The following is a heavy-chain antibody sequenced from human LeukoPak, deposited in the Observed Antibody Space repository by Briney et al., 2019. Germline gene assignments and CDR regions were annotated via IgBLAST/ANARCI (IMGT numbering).Heavy chain of an antibody. V-gene: IGHV4-4*02. CDR3: ARRRQEINSYGPYGPRYWYFDL. Sequence: SETLSLTCAVSGGSISSSNWWSWVRQPPGKGLEWIGEIYHSGSTNYNPSLKSRVTISVDKSKNQFSLKLSSVTAADTAVYYCARRRQEINSYGPYGPRYWYFDLWGRGTLVTVSS. CDR2: IYHSGST. D-gene: IGHD5-18*01. J-gene: IGHJ2*01. CDR1: GGSISSSNW.